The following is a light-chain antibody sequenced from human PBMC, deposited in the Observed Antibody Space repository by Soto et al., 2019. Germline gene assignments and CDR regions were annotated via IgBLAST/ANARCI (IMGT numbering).Light chain of an antibody. CDR2: GAS. Sequence: EILLTQSRGTLSLSPGERATLSCRASQSVSSSYLSWYQLKPGQAPRLLIYGASSRATGIPDRFSGSGSGTDFTLTISRLEPEDFAVYYCQQYGYSFRAFGQGTKVEL. V-gene: IGKV3-20*01. J-gene: IGKJ1*01. CDR3: QQYGYSFRA. CDR1: QSVSSSY.